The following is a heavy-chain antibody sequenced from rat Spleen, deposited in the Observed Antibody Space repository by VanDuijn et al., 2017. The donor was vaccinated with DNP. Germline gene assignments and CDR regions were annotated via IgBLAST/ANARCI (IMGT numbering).Heavy chain of an antibody. J-gene: IGHJ3*01. Sequence: EVQLVEFGGGLVQPGRSLKLSCATSGFTFSNYDMAWVRQAPTKGLEWVASISIQTHNYATLYADSVRERFTISRDDSQGMVYLQMNNLKTEDTALYYCATLAYWGQGTLVTVSS. CDR1: GFTFSNYD. CDR2: ISIQTHNYAT. CDR3: ATLAY. V-gene: IGHV10-4*01.